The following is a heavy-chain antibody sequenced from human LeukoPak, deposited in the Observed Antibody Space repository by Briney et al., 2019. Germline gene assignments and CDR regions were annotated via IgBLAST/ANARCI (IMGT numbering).Heavy chain of an antibody. J-gene: IGHJ4*02. CDR2: IIPTFGTP. V-gene: IGHV1-69*13. Sequence: SVKVSCKASGGTFSRYAINWVRQAPGQGLEWMGGIIPTFGTPNYAQKFQGRVTITADESTSTAYMELSSLRSEDTAVYYCARGNRLGSSGSYLGPFDYWGQGTLVTVSS. D-gene: IGHD3-10*01. CDR1: GGTFSRYA. CDR3: ARGNRLGSSGSYLGPFDY.